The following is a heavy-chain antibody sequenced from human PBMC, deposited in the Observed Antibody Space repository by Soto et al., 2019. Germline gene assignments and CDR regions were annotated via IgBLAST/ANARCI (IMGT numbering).Heavy chain of an antibody. J-gene: IGHJ4*02. CDR3: ARSYIGYYDILPGYLLDY. D-gene: IGHD3-9*01. Sequence: QVQLVQSGAEVKKPGASVKVSCKASGYTFTSYGISWVRQAPGQGLEWMGWISAYNGNTNYAQKLQDSVTMTADTSTSTAYMELRSLRSDDTAVYYCARSYIGYYDILPGYLLDYWGQGTLVTVSS. V-gene: IGHV1-18*01. CDR2: ISAYNGNT. CDR1: GYTFTSYG.